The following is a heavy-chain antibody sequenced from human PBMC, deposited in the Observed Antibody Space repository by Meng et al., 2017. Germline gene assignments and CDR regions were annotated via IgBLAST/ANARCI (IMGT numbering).Heavy chain of an antibody. V-gene: IGHV3-49*03. D-gene: IGHD3-10*01. CDR2: IRSKAYGGTT. Sequence: GESLKISCTASGFTFGDYAMSLFRQAPGKGLEWVGFIRSKAYGGTTEYAASVKGRFTISADKSISTAYLQWSSLKASDTAMYYCARLGRDLLSPFDYWGQGTLVTVSS. J-gene: IGHJ4*02. CDR1: GFTFGDYA. CDR3: ARLGRDLLSPFDY.